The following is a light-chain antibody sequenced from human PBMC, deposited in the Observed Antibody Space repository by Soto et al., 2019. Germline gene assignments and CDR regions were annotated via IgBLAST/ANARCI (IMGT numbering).Light chain of an antibody. J-gene: IGLJ3*02. V-gene: IGLV6-57*04. CDR3: QSYENSKWV. CDR2: RNN. Sequence: NFMLTQPHSVSESPGKTVTISRTRSSGTIANNFVQWYQQRPGSVPTTLIFRNNQRPSGVPDRFSGSIDNSSSASLTISGLRTEDEADYYCQSYENSKWVFGGGTQLTVL. CDR1: SGTIANNF.